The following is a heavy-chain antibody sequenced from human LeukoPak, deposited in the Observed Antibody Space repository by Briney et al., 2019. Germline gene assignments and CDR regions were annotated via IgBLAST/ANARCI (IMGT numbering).Heavy chain of an antibody. Sequence: GGSLRLSCAASGFIFSDYVMHWVRQAQGKGLEYVSSIKSNGSKAFYAVSVKGTFTISRDNSKNTLNLQMGSLRADDMAVYYCARGRGGSYDYWGRGILVTVSS. CDR3: ARGRGGSYDY. V-gene: IGHV3-64*02. CDR2: IKSNGSKA. D-gene: IGHD1-26*01. J-gene: IGHJ4*02. CDR1: GFIFSDYV.